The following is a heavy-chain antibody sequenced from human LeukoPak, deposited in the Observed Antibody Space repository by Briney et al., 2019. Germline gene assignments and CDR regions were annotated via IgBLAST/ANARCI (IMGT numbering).Heavy chain of an antibody. CDR2: IRYDGSNK. CDR1: GFTFSSYG. J-gene: IGHJ4*02. V-gene: IGHV3-30*02. D-gene: IGHD3-22*01. CDR3: ARGYDSDTADSSGYYYHTAFDY. Sequence: GGSLRLSCAASGFTFSSYGMHWVRQAPGKGLEWVAFIRYDGSNKYYADSVKGRFTISRDNSKNTLYLQMNSLRSEDTAVYYCARGYDSDTADSSGYYYHTAFDYWGQGTLVTVSS.